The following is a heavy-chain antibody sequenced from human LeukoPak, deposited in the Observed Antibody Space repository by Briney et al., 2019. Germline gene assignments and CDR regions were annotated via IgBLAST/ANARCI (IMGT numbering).Heavy chain of an antibody. CDR2: ISAYNGNT. Sequence: VASVKVSCKASGYTFTSYGISWVRQAPGQGLEWMGWISAYNGNTNYAQKLQGRVTMTTDTSTSTAYMELRSLRSDDTAVYYCARGDPADYIVVVVAAIPFDPWGQGTLVTVSS. J-gene: IGHJ5*02. CDR1: GYTFTSYG. D-gene: IGHD2-15*01. V-gene: IGHV1-18*01. CDR3: ARGDPADYIVVVVAAIPFDP.